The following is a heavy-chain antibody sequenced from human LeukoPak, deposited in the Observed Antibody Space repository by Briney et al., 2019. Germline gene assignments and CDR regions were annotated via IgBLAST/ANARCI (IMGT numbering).Heavy chain of an antibody. CDR2: LTGGSDNS. CDR3: VRGWQQLGS. Sequence: PGGSLRLSCAASGFTFSSSAMTWVCQAPGKGLEWVSSLTGGSDNSEHADSVKGRFSISRDNSKNTLYLQMNSLTAEDTAVYYCVRGWQQLGSWGRGTLVTVSS. D-gene: IGHD1-1*01. J-gene: IGHJ5*02. CDR1: GFTFSSSA. V-gene: IGHV3-23*01.